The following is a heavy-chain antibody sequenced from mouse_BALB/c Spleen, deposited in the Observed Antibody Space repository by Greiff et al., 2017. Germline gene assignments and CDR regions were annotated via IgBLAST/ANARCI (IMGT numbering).Heavy chain of an antibody. CDR1: GDSITSGY. Sequence: EVQVVESGPGLVKPSQTLSLTCSVTGDSITSGYWNWIRKFPGNKLEYMGYISYSGSTYYNPSLKSRISITRDTSKNQYYLQLNSVTTEDTATYYCARSPSYDYDYAMDYWGQGTSVTVSS. J-gene: IGHJ4*01. CDR3: ARSPSYDYDYAMDY. D-gene: IGHD2-4*01. V-gene: IGHV3-8*02. CDR2: ISYSGST.